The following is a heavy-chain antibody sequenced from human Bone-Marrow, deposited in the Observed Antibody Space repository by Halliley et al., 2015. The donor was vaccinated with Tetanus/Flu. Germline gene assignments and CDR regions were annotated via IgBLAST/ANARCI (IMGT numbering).Heavy chain of an antibody. J-gene: IGHJ2*01. CDR3: AKDGEGWFFVF. V-gene: IGHV3-21*01. CDR1: GFPFFGYT. Sequence: SLRLSCEASGFPFFGYTMNWVRQAPGKGLEWVSSISSSGSHIYYADSVKGRFTISRDNGKNSLFLQMSRLRVDDTALYYCAKDGEGWFFVFWGRGPLVTFS. CDR2: ISSSGSHI. D-gene: IGHD3-10*01.